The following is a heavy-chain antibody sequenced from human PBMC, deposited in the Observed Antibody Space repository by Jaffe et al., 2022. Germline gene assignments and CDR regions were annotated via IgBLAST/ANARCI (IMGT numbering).Heavy chain of an antibody. CDR1: GFSLSTSGVG. V-gene: IGHV2-5*02. CDR2: IYWDDDK. CDR3: AHRLVTSSSSWDNYYFDY. D-gene: IGHD6-13*01. J-gene: IGHJ4*02. Sequence: QITLKESGPTLVKPTQTLTLTCTFSGFSLSTSGVGVGWIRQPPGKALEWLALIYWDDDKRYSPSLKSRLTITKDTSKNQVVLTMTNMDPVDTATYYCAHRLVTSSSSWDNYYFDYWGQGTLVTVSS.